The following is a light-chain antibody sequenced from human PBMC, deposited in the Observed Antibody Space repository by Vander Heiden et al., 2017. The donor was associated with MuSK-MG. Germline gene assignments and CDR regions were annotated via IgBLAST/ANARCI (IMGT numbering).Light chain of an antibody. J-gene: IGKJ4*01. CDR3: HQRSNWPFT. V-gene: IGKV3-11*01. Sequence: EIVFTQSPATLSLSPGERASLSCMASQSVSSALVWYQQKAVQAPRLLIYDGSNSATGIPARFSGSGSGTDFTLTINMLDPEDFAVYYCHQRSNWPFTFGGGTKVEIK. CDR1: QSVSSA. CDR2: DGS.